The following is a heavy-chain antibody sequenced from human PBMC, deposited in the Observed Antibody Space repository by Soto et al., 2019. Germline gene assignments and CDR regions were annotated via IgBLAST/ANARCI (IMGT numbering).Heavy chain of an antibody. Sequence: PGGSLRLSCAASGFTFSSYGMHWVRQAPGKGLEWVAVIWYDGSNKYYADTVKGRFTISRDNSKNTLYLQMNSLRAEDTAVYYFARDRAVAATRVDYYGMDVWGQGTTVTVSS. J-gene: IGHJ6*02. D-gene: IGHD2-15*01. CDR1: GFTFSSYG. V-gene: IGHV3-33*01. CDR2: IWYDGSNK. CDR3: ARDRAVAATRVDYYGMDV.